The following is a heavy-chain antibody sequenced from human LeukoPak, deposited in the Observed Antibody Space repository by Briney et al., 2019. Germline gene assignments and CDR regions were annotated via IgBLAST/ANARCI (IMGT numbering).Heavy chain of an antibody. CDR1: GTGASSSNYY. V-gene: IGHV4-61*05. Sequence: PAETLSLTCSVSGTGASSSNYYWGWIRQPPGKGLEYIADIDFTWRIKYNSSLRNRATASVDMSRHQFYLEVSSVTAADTAVYYCAKRRGTWFDPWGQGVLVTVSS. D-gene: IGHD3-10*01. CDR3: AKRRGTWFDP. J-gene: IGHJ5*02. CDR2: IDFTWRI.